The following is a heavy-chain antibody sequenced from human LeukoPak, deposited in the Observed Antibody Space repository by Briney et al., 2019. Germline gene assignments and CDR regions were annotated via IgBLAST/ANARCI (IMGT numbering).Heavy chain of an antibody. Sequence: ASVKVSCKVSGYTLTELSMHWVRQAPGKGLEWMGGFDPEDGETIYAQKFQGRVTMTEDTSTDTAYMELSSLRSEDTAVYYCARNANRIAVAGIPPIKAWEVAGFYYYYGMDVWGQGTTVTVSS. D-gene: IGHD6-19*01. J-gene: IGHJ6*02. CDR2: FDPEDGET. CDR1: GYTLTELS. CDR3: ARNANRIAVAGIPPIKAWEVAGFYYYYGMDV. V-gene: IGHV1-24*01.